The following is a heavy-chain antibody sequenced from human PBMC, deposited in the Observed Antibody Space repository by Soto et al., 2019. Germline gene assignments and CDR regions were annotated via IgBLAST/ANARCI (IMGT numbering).Heavy chain of an antibody. D-gene: IGHD2-21*02. CDR3: ARADRTLVTSYSLDV. J-gene: IGHJ6*02. V-gene: IGHV4-34*01. Sequence: SETLSLPCAFYGGSFSGYYWTWIRQPPGKGLEWIGEINHSGTINFNPSLKSRLTISLDTSKKHFSLKLSSVTDADTAAYYCARADRTLVTSYSLDVWGQGTTVTVSS. CDR1: GGSFSGYY. CDR2: INHSGTI.